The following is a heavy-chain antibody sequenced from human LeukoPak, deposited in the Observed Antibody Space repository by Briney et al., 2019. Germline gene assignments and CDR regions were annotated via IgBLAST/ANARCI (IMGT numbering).Heavy chain of an antibody. V-gene: IGHV1-24*01. CDR3: ATPRIGDGVYFDY. D-gene: IGHD2-15*01. CDR1: GYTLTELS. Sequence: ASVKVSCKVSGYTLTELSMHWVRQAPGKGLEWMGGFDPEDGETIYAQKFQGRVTTTEDTSTDTAYMELSSLRSEDTAVYYCATPRIGDGVYFDYWGQGTLVTVSS. J-gene: IGHJ4*02. CDR2: FDPEDGET.